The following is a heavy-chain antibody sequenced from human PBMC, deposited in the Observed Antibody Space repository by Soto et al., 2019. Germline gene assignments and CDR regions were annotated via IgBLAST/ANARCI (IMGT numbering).Heavy chain of an antibody. CDR1: GGSFSGYY. CDR2: INHSGSA. V-gene: IGHV4-34*01. J-gene: IGHJ6*03. Sequence: SETLSLTCAVYGGSFSGYYWSWIRQPPGKGLEWIGEINHSGSANYNPSLKSRVTISVDSSKNQFSLKLSSVTAADTVVYYCARGLFRELRSRGDYYYYNYMDVWGKGTTVTVSS. D-gene: IGHD1-26*01. CDR3: ARGLFRELRSRGDYYYYNYMDV.